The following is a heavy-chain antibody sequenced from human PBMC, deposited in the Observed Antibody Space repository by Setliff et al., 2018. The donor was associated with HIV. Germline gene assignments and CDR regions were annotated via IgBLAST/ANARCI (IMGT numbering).Heavy chain of an antibody. CDR1: GVSTISSSSSYY. Sequence: SETLSLTCIVSGVSTISSSSSYYWGWIRQPPGKGLEWIGYISHSGIPYYNPSLKSRVTISVDTSKNHFSLRLSSVTAADTAVYYCARQGAVTGPAFDPWGPGALVTVSS. CDR3: ARQGAVTGPAFDP. J-gene: IGHJ5*02. D-gene: IGHD6-19*01. CDR2: ISHSGIP. V-gene: IGHV4-39*01.